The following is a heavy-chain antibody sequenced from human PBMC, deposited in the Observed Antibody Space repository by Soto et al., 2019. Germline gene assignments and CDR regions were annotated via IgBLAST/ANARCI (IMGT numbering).Heavy chain of an antibody. D-gene: IGHD4-17*01. Sequence: EVQLVESGGGLVQPGGSLRLSCAASGFIFSSYEINWVRQAPGKGLEWVSYISSSGSTILYADSVKGRFTISRDNAKNSVYLRMNSLRAEDTAFYYCARATTGFDSWGQGTLVTVSS. J-gene: IGHJ4*02. CDR3: ARATTGFDS. V-gene: IGHV3-48*03. CDR1: GFIFSSYE. CDR2: ISSSGSTI.